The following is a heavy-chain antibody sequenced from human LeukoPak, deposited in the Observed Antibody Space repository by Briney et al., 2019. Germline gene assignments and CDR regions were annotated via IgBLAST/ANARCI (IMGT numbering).Heavy chain of an antibody. D-gene: IGHD5-24*01. Sequence: PGGSLRLSCAASGITFSSYWMHWVRQAPGKGLVWVSRINSDGRSTSYADSVKGRFTISRDNAKNTLYLQMNSLRAEDTAVYYCARLFRRDGYPTRDPGDYWGQGTLVTVSS. J-gene: IGHJ4*02. CDR2: INSDGRST. CDR1: GITFSSYW. V-gene: IGHV3-74*01. CDR3: ARLFRRDGYPTRDPGDY.